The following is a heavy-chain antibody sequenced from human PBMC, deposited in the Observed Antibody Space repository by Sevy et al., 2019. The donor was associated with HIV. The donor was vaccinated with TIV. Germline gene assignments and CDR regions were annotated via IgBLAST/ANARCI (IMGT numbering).Heavy chain of an antibody. Sequence: GGSLRLSCAASGFTFSRHGMHWVRQTPGRGLEWVAVISDGGSNKYYADSVKGRFTISRDNSKNTVYLQMNSIRPEDTAVYHCAKALADFLLCFHFYGMDVWGQGTTVTVSS. D-gene: IGHD3-16*01. CDR3: AKALADFLLCFHFYGMDV. J-gene: IGHJ6*02. CDR2: ISDGGSNK. V-gene: IGHV3-30*18. CDR1: GFTFSRHG.